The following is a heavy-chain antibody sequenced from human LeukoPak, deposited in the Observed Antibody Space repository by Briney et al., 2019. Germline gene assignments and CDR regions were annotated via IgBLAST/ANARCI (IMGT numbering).Heavy chain of an antibody. Sequence: PSETLSLTCTISGASISDYFWSWVRQPPGKGLEWIGYVFYSGSTTYNPSLNSRVTISMDTSRSQLSLRLSSVTAADTAVYYCASFSGSYFFDYWGPGTLVTVSS. CDR1: GASISDYF. CDR2: VFYSGST. V-gene: IGHV4-59*01. CDR3: ASFSGSYFFDY. D-gene: IGHD1-26*01. J-gene: IGHJ4*02.